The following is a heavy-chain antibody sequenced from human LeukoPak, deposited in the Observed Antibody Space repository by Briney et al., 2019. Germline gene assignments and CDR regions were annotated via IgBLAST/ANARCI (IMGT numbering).Heavy chain of an antibody. CDR2: ISGSGGST. CDR3: ATYRQVLLPFES. Sequence: PGGTLRLSCAASGFTFSSYGMSWVRQAPGKGLEWVSAISGSGGSTYYADSVKGRFTISRDNSKNTLYLQMNNLRAEDTAIYYCATYRQVLLPFESWGQGTLVTVFS. V-gene: IGHV3-23*01. D-gene: IGHD2-8*02. CDR1: GFTFSSYG. J-gene: IGHJ4*02.